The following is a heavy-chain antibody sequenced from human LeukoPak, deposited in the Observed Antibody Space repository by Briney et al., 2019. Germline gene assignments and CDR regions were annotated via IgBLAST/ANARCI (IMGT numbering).Heavy chain of an antibody. V-gene: IGHV1-2*02. CDR3: ARDLLGQLYYFDY. D-gene: IGHD1-1*01. CDR2: INPNSGST. J-gene: IGHJ4*02. Sequence: ASVKVSCKASGYTFTGYYIHWVRQAPGQGLEWVGWINPNSGSTNYAQKFQGRVTMTRDTSISTAYMEPSRLGSDDTAVYYCARDLLGQLYYFDYWGQGTLVTVSS. CDR1: GYTFTGYY.